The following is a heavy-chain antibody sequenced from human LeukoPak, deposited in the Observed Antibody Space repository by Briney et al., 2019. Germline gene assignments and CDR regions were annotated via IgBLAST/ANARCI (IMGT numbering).Heavy chain of an antibody. CDR3: ASSVGSTDY. Sequence: YPSETLSLTCAVYGESLSKYYWTWIRQSPGKGLEWIGEINHRGSTNLNPSLKSRVTLSVDTSKHQFSLKLPSVTAADAAVYYCASSVGSTDYWGQGTLVTVSS. CDR1: GESLSKYY. D-gene: IGHD1-26*01. V-gene: IGHV4-34*01. J-gene: IGHJ4*02. CDR2: INHRGST.